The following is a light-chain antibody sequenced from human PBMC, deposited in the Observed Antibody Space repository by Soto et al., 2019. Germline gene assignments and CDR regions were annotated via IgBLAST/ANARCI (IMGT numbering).Light chain of an antibody. V-gene: IGLV1-40*01. CDR3: QSYDSSLSGSYV. CDR2: GNS. CDR1: SSNIGAGYD. J-gene: IGLJ1*01. Sequence: VLTQPPSVSGAPGQRVTISCTGSSSNIGAGYDVHWYQQLPGTAPKLLIYGNSNRPSGVPDRFSGSKSGTSASLAITGLQAEDEADYYCQSYDSSLSGSYVFGTGTKLTVL.